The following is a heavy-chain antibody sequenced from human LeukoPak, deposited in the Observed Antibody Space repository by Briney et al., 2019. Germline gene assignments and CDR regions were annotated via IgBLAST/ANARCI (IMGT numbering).Heavy chain of an antibody. V-gene: IGHV4-30-4*08. Sequence: SETMSLTCTVSGGSISSCDYYWSWIRQPPGKGLEWIGYIYYSGSTYYNPSLKSRVTIAVDTSKNQFSLKLSSVTAADTAVYYCARDVDPPNNWFDPWGQGTLVTVSS. J-gene: IGHJ5*02. CDR1: GGSISSCDYY. D-gene: IGHD5-12*01. CDR2: IYYSGST. CDR3: ARDVDPPNNWFDP.